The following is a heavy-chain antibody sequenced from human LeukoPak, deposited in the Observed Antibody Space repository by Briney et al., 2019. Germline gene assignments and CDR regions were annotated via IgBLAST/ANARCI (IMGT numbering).Heavy chain of an antibody. Sequence: GGSLRLSCAASGFTFSSHWMSWVRQAPGKGLEWVANIKEDESEKYYVDSVKGRFTISRDNAKNSLYLQMNSLRAEDTAIYYCANEGGGAFDIWGQGTMVTVSS. CDR3: ANEGGGAFDI. CDR2: IKEDESEK. V-gene: IGHV3-7*01. CDR1: GFTFSSHW. J-gene: IGHJ3*02.